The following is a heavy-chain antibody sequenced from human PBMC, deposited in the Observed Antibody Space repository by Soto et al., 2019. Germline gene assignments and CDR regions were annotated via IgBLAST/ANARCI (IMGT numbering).Heavy chain of an antibody. D-gene: IGHD6-13*01. CDR1: GGSISSGGCY. V-gene: IGHV4-31*03. J-gene: IGHJ4*02. CDR3: ARVHSSSWSPVSY. Sequence: PLEILSLTCTVSGGSISSGGCYWSWIRQHPGKGLEWIGYIYYSGSTYYNPSLKSRVTISVDTSKNQFSLKLSSVTAADTAVYYCARVHSSSWSPVSYWGQGTLVTVSS. CDR2: IYYSGST.